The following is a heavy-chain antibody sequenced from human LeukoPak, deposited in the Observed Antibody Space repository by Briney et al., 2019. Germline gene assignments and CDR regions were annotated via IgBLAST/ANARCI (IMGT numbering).Heavy chain of an antibody. V-gene: IGHV4-59*01. Sequence: PSETLSLTCSVSGGSFSSSYWGWIRQPPGKGLEWIGYIHYSGSTNYNPSLKSRVTISLDSSKNQFSLKLSSVTAADTAVYYCERYHSIKVTFDYWGQGTLVTVSS. D-gene: IGHD5-24*01. CDR1: GGSFSSSY. CDR2: IHYSGST. J-gene: IGHJ4*02. CDR3: ERYHSIKVTFDY.